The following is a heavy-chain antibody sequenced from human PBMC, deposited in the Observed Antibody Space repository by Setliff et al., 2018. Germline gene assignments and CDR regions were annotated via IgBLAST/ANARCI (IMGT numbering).Heavy chain of an antibody. D-gene: IGHD2-21*01. CDR3: ASQRLARYFES. CDR1: GYSINSPFT. Sequence: PSETLSLTCAVSGYSINSPFTWGWIRQPPGKGLEWIGTIFDNGSTFYNPYLNSRVTMSIETSKKEFSLRLSSVTAADTAVYYCASQRLARYFESWGQGILVTVSS. CDR2: IFDNGST. V-gene: IGHV4-38-2*01. J-gene: IGHJ4*02.